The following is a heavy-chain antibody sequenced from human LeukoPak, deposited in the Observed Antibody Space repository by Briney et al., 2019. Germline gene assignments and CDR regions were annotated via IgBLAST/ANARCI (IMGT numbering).Heavy chain of an antibody. V-gene: IGHV3-74*01. J-gene: IGHJ6*02. D-gene: IGHD2-15*01. CDR1: GFTFTTYW. CDR3: ARACGASCYAVDYYYYGMDV. Sequence: PGGSLRLSCATSGFTFTTYWMHWVRQAPGKGPVWVSCVNGDGSSTRYADSVKGRFTISRDNAKNSLYLQMNSLGAGDTAVYYCARACGASCYAVDYYYYGMDVWGQGTTVTVSS. CDR2: VNGDGSST.